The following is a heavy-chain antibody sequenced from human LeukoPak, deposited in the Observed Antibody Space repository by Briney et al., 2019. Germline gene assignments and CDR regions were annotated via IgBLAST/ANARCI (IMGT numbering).Heavy chain of an antibody. Sequence: GGSLRLSCAASGFTFSSYEMNWVRQAPGKGLEWVSYISSSGSTIYYADSVKGRFTISRDNSKNTLYLQMNSLRAEDTAVYYCANFEPGIAATGYVWGKGTTVTISS. CDR2: ISSSGSTI. J-gene: IGHJ6*04. CDR1: GFTFSSYE. CDR3: ANFEPGIAATGYV. V-gene: IGHV3-48*03. D-gene: IGHD6-25*01.